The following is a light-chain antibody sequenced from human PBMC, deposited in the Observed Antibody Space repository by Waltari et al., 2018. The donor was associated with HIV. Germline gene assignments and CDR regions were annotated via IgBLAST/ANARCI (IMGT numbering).Light chain of an antibody. Sequence: DIQMTQSPSSLSASVGDRVSITCRAGQNIHTFLNWYQQQPGSAPKLLIFGASRLPSGVPSRFSGSGSETDFTLTIDNLQVEDFATYYCLQTDSMPLTFGPGTKAD. CDR1: QNIHTF. CDR2: GAS. CDR3: LQTDSMPLT. V-gene: IGKV1-39*01. J-gene: IGKJ3*01.